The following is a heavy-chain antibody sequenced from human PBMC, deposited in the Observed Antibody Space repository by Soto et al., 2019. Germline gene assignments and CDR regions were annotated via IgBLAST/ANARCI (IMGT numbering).Heavy chain of an antibody. CDR3: AKDSYPRYCSSTSCYGRTPHFDY. Sequence: QVQLVESGGGVVQPGRSLRLSCAASGFTFSSYGMHWVRQAPGKGLEWVAVISYDGSNKYYADSVKGRFTISRDNSKNTLYLQMNSLRAEDTAVHYCAKDSYPRYCSSTSCYGRTPHFDYWGQGTLVTVSS. D-gene: IGHD2-2*01. CDR2: ISYDGSNK. CDR1: GFTFSSYG. J-gene: IGHJ4*02. V-gene: IGHV3-30*18.